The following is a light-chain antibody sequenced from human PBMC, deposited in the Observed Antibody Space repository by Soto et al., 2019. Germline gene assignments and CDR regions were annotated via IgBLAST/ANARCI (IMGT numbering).Light chain of an antibody. CDR2: AAS. J-gene: IGKJ2*01. V-gene: IGKV1-39*01. CDR3: QQSYSTPYT. Sequence: DIQMTQSPSSLSASVGDRVTITCRASQSISSYLNWYRQKPGKAPNLLIYAASNLQSGVPSRFSGSGSGTDFTLTISSLQPEDFATYYCQQSYSTPYTFGQGTKLEIK. CDR1: QSISSY.